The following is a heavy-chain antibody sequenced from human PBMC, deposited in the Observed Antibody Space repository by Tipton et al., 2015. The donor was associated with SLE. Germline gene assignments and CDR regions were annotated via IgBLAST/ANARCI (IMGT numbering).Heavy chain of an antibody. CDR2: IYYSGST. V-gene: IGHV4-59*08. D-gene: IGHD3-3*01. CDR3: ARQGGEWLFYYYGMDV. CDR1: GGSISSYY. Sequence: LRLSCTVSGGSISSYYWSWIRQPPGKGLEWIGYIYYSGSTNYNPSLKSRVTISVDTSKNQFSLKLGSVTAADTAVYYCARQGGEWLFYYYGMDVWGQGTTVTVSS. J-gene: IGHJ6*02.